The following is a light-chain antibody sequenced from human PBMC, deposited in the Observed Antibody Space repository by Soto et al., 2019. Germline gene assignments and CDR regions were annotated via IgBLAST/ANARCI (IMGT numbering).Light chain of an antibody. CDR1: SSDVGGYNY. J-gene: IGLJ2*01. Sequence: QSALTQPASVSGSPGQSITISCTGTSSDVGGYNYVSWYQQHPGKAPKLMIYAVSNRPSGVSNRFSGSKSGNTASLTISGLQAEDEADYYCRSYTSSRTLLFRGGTKVTVL. V-gene: IGLV2-14*01. CDR2: AVS. CDR3: RSYTSSRTLL.